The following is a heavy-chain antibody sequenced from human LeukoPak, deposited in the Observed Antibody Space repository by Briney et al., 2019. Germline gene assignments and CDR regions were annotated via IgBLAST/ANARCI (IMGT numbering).Heavy chain of an antibody. V-gene: IGHV1-46*01. Sequence: ASVKVSCKASGYTFTSYYMHWVRQAPGQGHEWMGIINPSGGSTSYAQKFQGRVTMTRDTSTSTDYMELSSLRSEDTAVYYCAREPRGDGFDYWGQGTLVTVSS. D-gene: IGHD3-16*01. CDR3: AREPRGDGFDY. J-gene: IGHJ4*02. CDR1: GYTFTSYY. CDR2: INPSGGST.